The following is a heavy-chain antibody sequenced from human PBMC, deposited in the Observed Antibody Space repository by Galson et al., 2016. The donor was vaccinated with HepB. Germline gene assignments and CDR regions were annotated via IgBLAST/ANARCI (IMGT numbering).Heavy chain of an antibody. CDR3: ARGPRVDETTFRNFYDYGLDV. J-gene: IGHJ6*02. D-gene: IGHD1-7*01. Sequence: SETLSLTCAAYGGSFSCASFSCYSWTWVRQPPGKGLEWIGEINLSGSTKYKSSLKNRVSLSVDTSKNQFSLKLSSVTAADTAVYYCARGPRVDETTFRNFYDYGLDVWGQGTTVIVS. V-gene: IGHV4-34*01. CDR2: INLSGST. CDR1: GGSFSCASFSCYS.